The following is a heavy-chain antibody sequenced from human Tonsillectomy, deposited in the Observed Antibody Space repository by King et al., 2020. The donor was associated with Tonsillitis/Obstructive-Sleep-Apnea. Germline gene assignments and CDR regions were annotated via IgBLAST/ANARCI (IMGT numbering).Heavy chain of an antibody. CDR2: LSGNGGST. Sequence: EVQLVESGGGLVQPGGSLRLSCAASGFTFSSYGMSWVRQAPGKGLEWVSALSGNGGSTYYADSVKGRFTISRDNSKNTLSLQMNYLRADDTAVYYCAKPGRYNGDYWYFDLWGRGTLVTVSS. D-gene: IGHD4-17*01. J-gene: IGHJ2*01. CDR3: AKPGRYNGDYWYFDL. V-gene: IGHV3-23*04. CDR1: GFTFSSYG.